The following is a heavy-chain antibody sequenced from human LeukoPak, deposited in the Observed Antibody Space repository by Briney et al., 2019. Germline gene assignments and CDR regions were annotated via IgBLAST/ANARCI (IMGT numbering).Heavy chain of an antibody. D-gene: IGHD5-18*01. J-gene: IGHJ4*02. CDR2: ISYDGSNK. CDR3: ARGMRTIQLWFPY. CDR1: GFTFSSCA. Sequence: PGGSLRLSCAASGFTFSSCAMHWVRQAPGKGLEWVAVISYDGSNKYYADSVKGRFTISRDNSKNTLYLQMNSLRAEDTAVYYCARGMRTIQLWFPYWGQGTLVTVSS. V-gene: IGHV3-30*04.